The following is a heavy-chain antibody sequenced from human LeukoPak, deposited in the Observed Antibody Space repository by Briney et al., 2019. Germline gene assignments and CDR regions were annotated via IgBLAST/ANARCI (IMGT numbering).Heavy chain of an antibody. CDR1: GFTFSSYA. CDR2: ISYDGSNK. J-gene: IGHJ4*02. D-gene: IGHD5-18*01. CDR3: AREVQITAIYYFDY. V-gene: IGHV3-30-3*01. Sequence: PGRSLRLSCAASGFTFSSYAMHWVRQAPGKGLEWVAVISYDGSNKYYADSVKGRFTISRDNSKNTLYLQMNSLRAEDTAVYYCAREVQITAIYYFDYWGQGTLVTVSS.